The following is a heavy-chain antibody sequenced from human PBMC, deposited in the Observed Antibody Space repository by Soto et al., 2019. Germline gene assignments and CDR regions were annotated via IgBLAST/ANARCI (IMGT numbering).Heavy chain of an antibody. CDR3: AKASPYYDFWSAHDYFDY. V-gene: IGHV3-23*01. Sequence: PGGSLRLSCAASGFTFSSYAMSWVRQAPGKGLEWVSAISGSGGSTYYADSVKGRFTISRDNSKNTLYLQMNSLRAEDTAVYYCAKASPYYDFWSAHDYFDYWGQGTLVTVSS. CDR2: ISGSGGST. CDR1: GFTFSSYA. J-gene: IGHJ4*02. D-gene: IGHD3-3*01.